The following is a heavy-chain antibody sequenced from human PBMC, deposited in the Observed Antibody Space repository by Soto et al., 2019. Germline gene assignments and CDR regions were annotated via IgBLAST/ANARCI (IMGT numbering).Heavy chain of an antibody. CDR2: INTSGGST. D-gene: IGHD5-12*01. V-gene: IGHV1-46*01. CDR3: ARVRDGYPKMSSYFHH. J-gene: IGHJ1*01. CDR1: GYTFTSYY. Sequence: QVQLVQSGAEVKKPGASVKVSCKASGYTFTSYYMHWVRQAPGQGLEWVGIINTSGGSTSYAQKFQARVTMTRDTYTITVYMELGTLRFDDSAVYYCARVRDGYPKMSSYFHHWGQCTLVTVSS.